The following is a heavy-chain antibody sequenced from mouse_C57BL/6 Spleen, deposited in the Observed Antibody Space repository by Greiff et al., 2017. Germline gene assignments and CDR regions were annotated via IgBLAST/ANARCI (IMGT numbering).Heavy chain of an antibody. V-gene: IGHV1-72*01. CDR3: ANAYYSNYGAPWFAY. CDR2: IDPNSGGT. Sequence: QVQLQQPGAELVKPGASVKLSCKASGYTFTSYWMHWVKQRPGRGLEWIGRIDPNSGGTKYNEKFKSKATLTVDKPSSTAYMQLSSLTSEDSAVYYCANAYYSNYGAPWFAYWGQGTLVTVSA. J-gene: IGHJ3*01. D-gene: IGHD2-5*01. CDR1: GYTFTSYW.